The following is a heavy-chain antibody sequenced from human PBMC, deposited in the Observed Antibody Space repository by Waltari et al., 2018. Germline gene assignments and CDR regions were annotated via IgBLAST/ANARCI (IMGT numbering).Heavy chain of an antibody. Sequence: GGSRGAAGEGGEWRGRLCYSGTTYSSPSVKSRVTLARDTSRNQLSLEVGSVSATDTAMYYCATYIGAAVGTAALDVWGQGTMVNVSS. V-gene: IGHV4-39*01. CDR2: LCYSGTT. J-gene: IGHJ3*01. D-gene: IGHD5-12*01. CDR3: ATYIGAAVGTAALDV.